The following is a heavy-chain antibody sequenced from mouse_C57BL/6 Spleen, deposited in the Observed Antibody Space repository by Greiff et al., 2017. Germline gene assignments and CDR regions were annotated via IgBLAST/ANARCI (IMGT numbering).Heavy chain of an antibody. CDR2: IHPNSGST. Sequence: QVQLQQPGAELVKPGASVKLSCKASGYTFTSYWMHWVKQRPGQGLEWIGMIHPNSGSTNYNEKFKSKATLTVDKSSSTAYMQLRSLTSVDSAVYYCARPDGSSSHWYFDVWGTGTTVTVSS. V-gene: IGHV1-64*01. D-gene: IGHD1-1*01. CDR3: ARPDGSSSHWYFDV. J-gene: IGHJ1*03. CDR1: GYTFTSYW.